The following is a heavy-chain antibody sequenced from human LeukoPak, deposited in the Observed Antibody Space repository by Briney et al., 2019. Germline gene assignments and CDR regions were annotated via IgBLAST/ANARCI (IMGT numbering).Heavy chain of an antibody. CDR2: IYSGGST. Sequence: GGSLRLSCAASGFTVRNNYMSWVRQAPGKGLEWVSVIYSGGSTYYADSVKGRFTISRDSSKNTLYLQMNSLRAEDTAVYFCATGERMVRGDGVDYWGQGTLVTVSS. J-gene: IGHJ4*02. D-gene: IGHD3-10*01. CDR3: ATGERMVRGDGVDY. V-gene: IGHV3-66*01. CDR1: GFTVRNNY.